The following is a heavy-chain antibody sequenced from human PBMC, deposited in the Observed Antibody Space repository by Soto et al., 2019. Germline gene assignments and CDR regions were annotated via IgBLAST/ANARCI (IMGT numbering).Heavy chain of an antibody. CDR1: GVAISRYY. V-gene: IGHV4-59*01. D-gene: IGHD2-8*01. J-gene: IGHJ4*02. CDR3: AMSRGVYFDY. Sequence: QVQLQESGPGLVTPSETLSLTCTVSGVAISRYYWSWIRQPPGKGLEWIGSIYYSGSTNYNPSLRSRVTVSGDTSKNQFALKLRSVPAAATAVYYWAMSRGVYFDYWGQRTLVTVYS. CDR2: IYYSGST.